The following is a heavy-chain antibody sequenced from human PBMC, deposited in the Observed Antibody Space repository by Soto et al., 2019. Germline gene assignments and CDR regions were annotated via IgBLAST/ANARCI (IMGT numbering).Heavy chain of an antibody. Sequence: GGSLRLSCAASGFTVSSNYMSWVRQAPGKGLEWVSVIYSCGSTYYADSVKGRFTISRDNSKNTLYLQMNSLRAEDTAVYYCASYNPSTTSCDNPTYYYYGMDVWGHGTTVTVSS. J-gene: IGHJ6*02. V-gene: IGHV3-66*03. CDR3: ASYNPSTTSCDNPTYYYYGMDV. CDR1: GFTVSSNY. CDR2: IYSCGST. D-gene: IGHD2-2*02.